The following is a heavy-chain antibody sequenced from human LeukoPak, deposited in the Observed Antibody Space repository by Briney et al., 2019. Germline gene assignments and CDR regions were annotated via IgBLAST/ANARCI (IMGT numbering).Heavy chain of an antibody. D-gene: IGHD6-13*01. Sequence: ASVKVSCKASGYTFTSYGISWVRQAPGQGLEWMGWISAYNGNTNYAQKLQGRVTMTTDTSTSTAYMELRSLRSDDTAVYYCARGRGAAAAHDGKGAALDIWGQGTMVTVSS. CDR1: GYTFTSYG. CDR3: ARGRGAAAAHDGKGAALDI. V-gene: IGHV1-18*01. J-gene: IGHJ3*02. CDR2: ISAYNGNT.